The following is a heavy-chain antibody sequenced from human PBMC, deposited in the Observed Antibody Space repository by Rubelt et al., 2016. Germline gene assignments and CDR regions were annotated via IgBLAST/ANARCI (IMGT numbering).Heavy chain of an antibody. D-gene: IGHD1-1*01. CDR1: GGSFSDYF. J-gene: IGHJ5*02. CDR3: ARDPFNYKWFDP. Sequence: QVQLQQWGGGLLKPSETLSLTCAVYGGSFSDYFWTWIRQPPGKGLEWIGHFSYSDGSVNYNPSLKSRVTMSVDVSKNQFPLKLSYVTAADTAVYYCARDPFNYKWFDPWGQGTLVTVSS. V-gene: IGHV4-34*01. CDR2: FSYSDGSV.